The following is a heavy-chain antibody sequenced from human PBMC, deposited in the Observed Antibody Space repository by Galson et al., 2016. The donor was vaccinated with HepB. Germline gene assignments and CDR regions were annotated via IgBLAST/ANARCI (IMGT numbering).Heavy chain of an antibody. CDR3: GKSYSGNFFDY. CDR1: GYTLTELS. CDR2: FDPEDGER. V-gene: IGHV1-24*01. D-gene: IGHD1-26*01. J-gene: IGHJ4*02. Sequence: SVKVSCKVSGYTLTELSMQWVRQAPGKGLEWMGGFDPEDGERIYAQKFQGRVTMTEDTSIDTAYMELSSLRSEDTALYFCGKSYSGNFFDYWGQGTLVTVSS.